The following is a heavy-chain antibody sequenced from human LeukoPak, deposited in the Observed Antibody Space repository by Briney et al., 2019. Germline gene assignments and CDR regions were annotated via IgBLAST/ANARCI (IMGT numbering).Heavy chain of an antibody. J-gene: IGHJ4*02. V-gene: IGHV4-59*08. CDR3: ARAERYFDWLHNFDY. D-gene: IGHD3-9*01. CDR1: GGSISSYY. CDR2: IYYSGST. Sequence: ASETLSLTCTVPGGSISSYYWSWIRQPPGKGLEWIGYIYYSGSTNYNPSLKSRVTISVDTSKNQFSLKLSSVTAADTAVYYCARAERYFDWLHNFDYWGQGTLVTVSS.